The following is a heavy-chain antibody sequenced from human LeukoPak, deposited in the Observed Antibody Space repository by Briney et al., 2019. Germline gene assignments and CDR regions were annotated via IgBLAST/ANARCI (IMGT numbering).Heavy chain of an antibody. CDR3: ARGGVMADAFDT. D-gene: IGHD5-24*01. Sequence: SETLFLTCTVSGGSISSGDYYWSWIRQPPGKGLEWIGYIYYSGSTYYNPSLKSRVTISVDTSKNQFSLKLSSVTAADTAVYYCARGGVMADAFDTWGQGTMVTVSS. V-gene: IGHV4-30-4*01. CDR1: GGSISSGDYY. J-gene: IGHJ3*02. CDR2: IYYSGST.